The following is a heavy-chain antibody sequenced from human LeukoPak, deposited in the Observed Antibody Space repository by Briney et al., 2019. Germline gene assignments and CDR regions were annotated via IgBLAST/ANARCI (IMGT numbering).Heavy chain of an antibody. CDR1: GFTFSSYA. V-gene: IGHV3-30*14. CDR3: VKDPYSSY. J-gene: IGHJ4*02. Sequence: GRSLRLSCAASGFTFSSYAMHWVRQAPGKGLEWVAVISYDGSNKYYADSVKGRFTISRDNSKNTLYLQMSSLRAEDTAVYYCVKDPYSSYWGQGTLVTVSS. CDR2: ISYDGSNK. D-gene: IGHD6-19*01.